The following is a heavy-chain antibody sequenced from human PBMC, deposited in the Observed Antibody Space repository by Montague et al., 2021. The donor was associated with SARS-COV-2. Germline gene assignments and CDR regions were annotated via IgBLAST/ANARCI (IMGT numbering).Heavy chain of an antibody. Sequence: SETLSLTCTVSGGSISSYYWNWIRQPPGKGLEWIGIVYYSGYTYYNPSVKGRVTISIDASKNQFSLKLNSLTATDTAIYHCARRRLREDYFDFWGQGTLLTVSS. J-gene: IGHJ4*02. D-gene: IGHD4-17*01. CDR3: ARRRLREDYFDF. V-gene: IGHV4-59*08. CDR1: GGSISSYY. CDR2: VYYSGYT.